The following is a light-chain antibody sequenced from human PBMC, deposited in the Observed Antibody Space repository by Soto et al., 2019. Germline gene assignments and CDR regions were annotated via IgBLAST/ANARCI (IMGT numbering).Light chain of an antibody. Sequence: QSALTQPPSLSAAPGQKVTISCSGGSSNIGNYDVYWYQQRPGTAPKLLIYDSDQRPSGIPDRFSGSKSGTSATLTITGLQTGDEADYFCGAWDNSLYGALFGGGTKVTVL. V-gene: IGLV1-51*01. J-gene: IGLJ2*01. CDR1: SSNIGNYD. CDR3: GAWDNSLYGAL. CDR2: DSD.